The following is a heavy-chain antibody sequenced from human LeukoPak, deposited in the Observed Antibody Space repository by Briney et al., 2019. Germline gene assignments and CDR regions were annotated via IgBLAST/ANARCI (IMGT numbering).Heavy chain of an antibody. CDR3: ARRGDSSSWYVY. J-gene: IGHJ4*02. D-gene: IGHD6-13*01. Sequence: GESLKISCKGSGYSFTSYWIGWVRQMPGKGLEWMGIIYPGDSDTRHRPSFQGQVPILADKSISTAYLQWSSLKASDTAMYYCARRGDSSSWYVYWGQGTLVTVSS. V-gene: IGHV5-51*01. CDR1: GYSFTSYW. CDR2: IYPGDSDT.